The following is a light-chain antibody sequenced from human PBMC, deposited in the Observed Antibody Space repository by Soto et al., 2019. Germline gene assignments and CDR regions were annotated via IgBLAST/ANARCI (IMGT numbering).Light chain of an antibody. J-gene: IGKJ5*01. Sequence: EIVLTQPPGILSLYTGERATLSCRASQSVSNYLAWYQQKPGQAPRLLIYDASNRATGIPARFSGSGSGTDFTLTISSLEPEDSAVYYCPHRGSGSFGQGTRLEIK. CDR3: PHRGSGS. V-gene: IGKV3-11*01. CDR2: DAS. CDR1: QSVSNY.